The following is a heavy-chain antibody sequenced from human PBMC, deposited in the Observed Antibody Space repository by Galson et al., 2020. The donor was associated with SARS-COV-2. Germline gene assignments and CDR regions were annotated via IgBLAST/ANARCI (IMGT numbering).Heavy chain of an antibody. CDR3: AREQEYPWDYYYGMDV. Sequence: GGSLRLSCAASGFTFSSYAMHWVRQAPGKGLEWVAVISYDGSNKYYADSVKGRFTISRDNSKNTLYLQMNSLRAEDTAVYYCAREQEYPWDYYYGMDVWGQGTTVTVSS. CDR2: ISYDGSNK. D-gene: IGHD2-2*01. V-gene: IGHV3-30-3*01. CDR1: GFTFSSYA. J-gene: IGHJ6*02.